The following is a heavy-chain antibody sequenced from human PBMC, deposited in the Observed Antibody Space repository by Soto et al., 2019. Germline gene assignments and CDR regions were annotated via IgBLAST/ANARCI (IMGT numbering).Heavy chain of an antibody. Sequence: GGSLRLSCAASGFTFSSYAMHWVRQAPGKGLEWVAVMSYDGSNKYYADSVKGRFTISRDNSKNTLYLQMNSLRAEDTAVYYCARDIHSSSSRDPSYGMDVWGQGTTVTVSS. CDR2: MSYDGSNK. D-gene: IGHD6-6*01. J-gene: IGHJ6*02. CDR3: ARDIHSSSSRDPSYGMDV. CDR1: GFTFSSYA. V-gene: IGHV3-30-3*01.